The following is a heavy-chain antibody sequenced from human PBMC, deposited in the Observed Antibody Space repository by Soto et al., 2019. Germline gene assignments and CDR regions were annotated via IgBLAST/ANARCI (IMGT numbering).Heavy chain of an antibody. D-gene: IGHD2-21*01. V-gene: IGHV4-4*02. J-gene: IGHJ4*02. CDR2: IYHTGST. CDR3: ARFNYGGGHRGFDH. CDR1: GGSISSSDW. Sequence: QVQLQESGPGLAKPSGTLSLTCAVSGGSISSSDWWIWVRQPPGKGLEWIGEIYHTGSTVYNPSLKSRVTISVDKSKNQCSLELSSVTAADTAVYYCARFNYGGGHRGFDHWGQGSLVTVSS.